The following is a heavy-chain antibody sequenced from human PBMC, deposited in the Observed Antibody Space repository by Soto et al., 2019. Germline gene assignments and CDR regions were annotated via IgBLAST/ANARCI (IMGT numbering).Heavy chain of an antibody. CDR1: GGSISSYY. CDR3: ARGTPYYDFWSGSYYYYGMDV. Sequence: ASETLSLTCTVSGGSISSYYWSWIRQPAGKGLEWIGRIYTSGSTNYNPSLKSRVTMPVDTSKNQFSLKLSSVTAADTAVYYCARGTPYYDFWSGSYYYYGMDVWGQGTTVTVSS. D-gene: IGHD3-3*01. V-gene: IGHV4-4*07. CDR2: IYTSGST. J-gene: IGHJ6*02.